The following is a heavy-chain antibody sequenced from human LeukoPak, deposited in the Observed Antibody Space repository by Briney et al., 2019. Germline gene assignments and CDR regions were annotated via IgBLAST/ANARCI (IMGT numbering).Heavy chain of an antibody. D-gene: IGHD3-10*01. V-gene: IGHV6-1*01. J-gene: IGHJ6*02. CDR3: ARDRVRGVISYYYYGMDV. Sequence: SQTLSLTCAISGDSVSSNSAAWNRIRQSPSRGLEWLGRTYYRSKWYNDYAVSVKSRITINPDTSKNQFSLQLNSVTPEDTAVYYCARDRVRGVISYYYYGMDVWGQGTTVTVSS. CDR1: GDSVSSNSAA. CDR2: TYYRSKWYN.